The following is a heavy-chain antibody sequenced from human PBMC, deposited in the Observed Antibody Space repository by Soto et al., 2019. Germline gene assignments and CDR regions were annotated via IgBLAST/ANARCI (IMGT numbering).Heavy chain of an antibody. J-gene: IGHJ4*02. D-gene: IGHD3-16*01. Sequence: SETLSLTCTVSGLSVTSDSYWSWIRQAPGKGLEWIGYAYYRGGTRYKPSLKSRLTISVDTSKNQVSLSLSSVTPTDTAVYYCARDLGQGNTPAHNYFDFWGQGSLVTVSS. CDR1: GLSVTSDSY. V-gene: IGHV4-61*01. CDR2: AYYRGGT. CDR3: ARDLGQGNTPAHNYFDF.